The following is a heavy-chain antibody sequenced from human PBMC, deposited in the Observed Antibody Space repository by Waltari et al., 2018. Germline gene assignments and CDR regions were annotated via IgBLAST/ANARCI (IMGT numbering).Heavy chain of an antibody. CDR1: GGTFSSYA. D-gene: IGHD6-19*01. CDR3: ARGDSSGLDFDY. CDR2: IIPIFGTA. V-gene: IGHV1-69*05. Sequence: QVQLVQSGAEVKKPGSSVTVSCKASGGTFSSYAISWVRQAPGKGLEWMGGIIPIFGTANYAQKFQGRVTITTDEATSTAYMELSSLRSEDTTVYYCARGDSSGLDFDYWGQGTLVTVSS. J-gene: IGHJ4*02.